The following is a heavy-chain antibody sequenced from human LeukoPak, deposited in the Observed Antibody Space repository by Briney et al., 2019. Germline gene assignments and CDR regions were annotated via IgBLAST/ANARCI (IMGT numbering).Heavy chain of an antibody. J-gene: IGHJ3*02. V-gene: IGHV4-59*08. CDR2: IYYTGST. CDR1: GGSISNYY. CDR3: ARGGTYYYGSGSYLNAFDI. D-gene: IGHD3-10*01. Sequence: SETLSLTCTVSGGSISNYYWSWIRQSPGNGLEWIGYIYYTGSTNYNPSLKSRVTISVDTSKNQFSLKLSSVTAADTAVYYCARGGTYYYGSGSYLNAFDIWGQGTMVTVSS.